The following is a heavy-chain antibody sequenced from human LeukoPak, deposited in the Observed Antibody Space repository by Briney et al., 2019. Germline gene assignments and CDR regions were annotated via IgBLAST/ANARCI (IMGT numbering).Heavy chain of an antibody. Sequence: GGSLRLSCAASGFTFSSYAMHWVRQAPGKGLEWVAVISYDGSNKYYADSVKGRFTISRDNSKNTLYLQMNSLRAEDTAVYYCAKERGYSYGYDAFDIWGQGTMVTVSS. CDR2: ISYDGSNK. V-gene: IGHV3-30*04. CDR1: GFTFSSYA. CDR3: AKERGYSYGYDAFDI. J-gene: IGHJ3*02. D-gene: IGHD5-18*01.